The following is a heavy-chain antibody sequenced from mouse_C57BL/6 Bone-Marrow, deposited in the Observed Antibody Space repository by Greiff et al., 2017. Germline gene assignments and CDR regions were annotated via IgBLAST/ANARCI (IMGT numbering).Heavy chain of an antibody. CDR2: IDPETGGT. D-gene: IGHD4-1*01. Sequence: VQLQQSGAELVRPGASVTLSCKASGYTFTDYEIHWVKQTPVHGLEWIGAIDPETGGTAYNQKFKGKAILTADKSSSTAYMELRSLTSEDSAVYYCTRDWDDWGQGTTLTVSS. V-gene: IGHV1-15*01. CDR3: TRDWDD. CDR1: GYTFTDYE. J-gene: IGHJ2*01.